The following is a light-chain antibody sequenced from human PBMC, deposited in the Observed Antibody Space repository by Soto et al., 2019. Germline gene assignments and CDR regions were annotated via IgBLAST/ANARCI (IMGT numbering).Light chain of an antibody. CDR1: SNDVGGYNY. V-gene: IGLV2-14*03. Sequence: QSALTQPASVSGSPGQSITISCTGTSNDVGGYNYVSWYQQHPGKAPKLMIYDVSNRPSGVSDRFSGSKSDNTASLTISGIRAEDEADYYCSSYRTSSTQVFGTWTKLTVL. J-gene: IGLJ1*01. CDR2: DVS. CDR3: SSYRTSSTQV.